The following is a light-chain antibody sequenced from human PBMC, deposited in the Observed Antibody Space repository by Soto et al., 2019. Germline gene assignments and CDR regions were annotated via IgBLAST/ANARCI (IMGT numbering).Light chain of an antibody. CDR2: GDT. J-gene: IGLJ2*01. V-gene: IGLV1-40*01. Sequence: QSVLTQPPSVSGAPGQRVTISCTGSNSNIGAGFDVNWYQHLPGTAPKLLIYGDTIRPSGVPDRFSGSKSATSAYLAIAGLLVEDEGDYYCQSYDSSLSGPVLFGGGTKLTVL. CDR1: NSNIGAGFD. CDR3: QSYDSSLSGPVL.